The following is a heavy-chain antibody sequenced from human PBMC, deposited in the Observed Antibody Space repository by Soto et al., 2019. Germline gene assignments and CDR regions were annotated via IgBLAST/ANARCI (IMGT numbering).Heavy chain of an antibody. CDR3: ARAPEAVAGTYYYGMDV. CDR2: IIPIFGTA. D-gene: IGHD6-19*01. CDR1: GCTFSSYA. Sequence: SVKVSCKASGCTFSSYAISWVRQAPGQGLEWMGGIIPIFGTANYAQKFQGRVTITADESTSTAYMELSSLRSEDTAVHYCARAPEAVAGTYYYGMDVWGQGTTVTVSS. V-gene: IGHV1-69*13. J-gene: IGHJ6*02.